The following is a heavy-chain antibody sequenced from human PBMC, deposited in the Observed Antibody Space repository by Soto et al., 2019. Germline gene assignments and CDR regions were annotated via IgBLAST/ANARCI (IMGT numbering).Heavy chain of an antibody. V-gene: IGHV3-30*18. D-gene: IGHD1-26*01. CDR1: GFTFSSYG. CDR2: ISYDGSNK. CDR3: SKYQRWEPLLDD. Sequence: PGGSLRLSCAASGFTFSSYGMHWVRQAPGKGLEWVAVISYDGSNKYYADSVKGRFTISRDNSKNTLYLQMNSLRAEDTAVYYWSKYQRWEPLLDDWGQGTLVNVSS. J-gene: IGHJ4*02.